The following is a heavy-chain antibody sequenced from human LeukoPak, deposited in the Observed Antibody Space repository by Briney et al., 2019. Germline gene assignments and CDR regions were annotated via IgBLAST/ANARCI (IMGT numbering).Heavy chain of an antibody. CDR3: ARAGGWNYVTEYYYMGV. Sequence: SVKVSCKASGGTFSGYAIGWVRQAPGQGLEWMGGIIPIFGTANYAQKFQGRVTITTDESTSTAYMELSSLRSEDTAVYYCARAGGWNYVTEYYYMGVWGKGTTVTVSS. D-gene: IGHD1-7*01. J-gene: IGHJ6*03. CDR1: GGTFSGYA. CDR2: IIPIFGTA. V-gene: IGHV1-69*05.